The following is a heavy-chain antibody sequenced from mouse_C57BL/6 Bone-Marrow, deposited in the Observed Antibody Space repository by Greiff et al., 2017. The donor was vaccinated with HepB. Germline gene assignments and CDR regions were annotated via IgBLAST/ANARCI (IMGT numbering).Heavy chain of an antibody. CDR3: ARKCRYYGSSYGYYFDY. V-gene: IGHV1-82*01. CDR2: IYPGDGDT. CDR1: GYAFSSSW. D-gene: IGHD1-1*01. Sequence: QVQLQQSGPELVKPGASVKISCKASGYAFSSSWMNWVKQRPGKGLEWIGRIYPGDGDTNYNGKFKGKATLTADKSSSTAYMQLSSLTSEDSAVYCCARKCRYYGSSYGYYFDYWGQGTTLTVSS. J-gene: IGHJ2*01.